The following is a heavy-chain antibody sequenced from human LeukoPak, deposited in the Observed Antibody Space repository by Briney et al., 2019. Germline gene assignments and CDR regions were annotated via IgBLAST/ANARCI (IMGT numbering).Heavy chain of an antibody. J-gene: IGHJ4*02. CDR1: GYTFTGYY. V-gene: IGHV1-2*02. D-gene: IGHD3-22*01. CDR2: INPNSGGT. Sequence: ASVKVSCTASGYTFTGYYMHWVRQAPGQGLEWMGWINPNSGGTNYAQKFQGRVTMTRDTSISTAYMELSRLRSDDTAVYYCARELRTYYYDSSGYYSDWGQGTLVTVSS. CDR3: ARELRTYYYDSSGYYSD.